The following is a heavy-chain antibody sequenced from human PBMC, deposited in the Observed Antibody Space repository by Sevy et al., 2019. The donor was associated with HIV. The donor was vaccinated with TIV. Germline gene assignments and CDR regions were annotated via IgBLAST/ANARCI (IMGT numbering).Heavy chain of an antibody. D-gene: IGHD2-15*01. J-gene: IGHJ5*02. V-gene: IGHV5-51*01. CDR1: GYSFTSYW. CDR3: ARSPGYCSGGCCYSWGWFDP. CDR2: IYPGDSDT. Sequence: GKSLKISCKGSGYSFTSYWIGWMRQMPGKGLEWMGIIYPGDSDTRYSPSFQGQVTISADKSISTAYLQWSSLKASDTAMYYCARSPGYCSGGCCYSWGWFDPWGQGTLVTVSS.